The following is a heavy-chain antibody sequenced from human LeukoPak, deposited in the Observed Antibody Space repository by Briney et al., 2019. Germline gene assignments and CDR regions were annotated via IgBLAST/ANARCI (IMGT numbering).Heavy chain of an antibody. J-gene: IGHJ5*02. D-gene: IGHD3-10*01. V-gene: IGHV3-30*03. CDR1: GFTVTDYR. Sequence: PGGSLRLSCAASGFTVTDYRIHWVRQAPGKGLEWVAIMSYDGTNKNYADSVNGRFTISRDNSENTLYLQMNGLTAEDTAMYYCARDSYQDYYGRFDPWGQGTLVIVSS. CDR3: ARDSYQDYYGRFDP. CDR2: MSYDGTNK.